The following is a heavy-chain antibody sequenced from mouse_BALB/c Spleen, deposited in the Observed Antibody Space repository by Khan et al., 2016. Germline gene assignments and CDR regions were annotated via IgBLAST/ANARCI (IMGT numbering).Heavy chain of an antibody. CDR2: INTYTGEP. CDR3: SRSNRYDEGFYAMDY. Sequence: QIQLVQSGPELKKPGETVKISCKASGYTFTNYGMNWVKQAPGKVLKWMGWINTYTGEPTYADDFKGRFAFSLETSASTACLRFNNLNNEDPATDFWSRSNRYDEGFYAMDYWGQGTSVTVSS. J-gene: IGHJ4*01. CDR1: GYTFTNYG. V-gene: IGHV9-3-1*01. D-gene: IGHD2-12*01.